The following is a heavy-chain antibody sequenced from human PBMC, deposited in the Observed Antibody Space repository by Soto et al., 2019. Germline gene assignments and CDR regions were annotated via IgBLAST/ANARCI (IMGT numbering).Heavy chain of an antibody. D-gene: IGHD6-19*01. Sequence: ASVKVSCKASGYTFTSYYMHWVRQAPGQGLEWMGIINPSGGSTSYAQKFQGRVTMTRDTSTSTVYMELSSLRSEDTAVYYCARVDTAQSNSSGWLPYFDYWGKGTLVTSPQ. CDR2: INPSGGST. J-gene: IGHJ4*02. V-gene: IGHV1-46*01. CDR3: ARVDTAQSNSSGWLPYFDY. CDR1: GYTFTSYY.